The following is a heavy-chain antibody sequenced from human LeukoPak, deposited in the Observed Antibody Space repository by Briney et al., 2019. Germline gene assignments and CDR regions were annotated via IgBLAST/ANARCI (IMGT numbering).Heavy chain of an antibody. CDR1: GGSIATNNW. CDR2: IYHSGNS. J-gene: IGHJ6*03. CDR3: ARRFGRKFGERFYYYHYMDV. V-gene: IGHV4-4*02. D-gene: IGHD3-10*01. Sequence: PSGTLSLTCAVSGGSIATNNWWSWVRQSPGKGLEWIGEIYHSGNSNYNPSLKSRVTISVDTSKNQFSLKLRSVTAADTAVYYCARRFGRKFGERFYYYHYMDVWGKGATVTISS.